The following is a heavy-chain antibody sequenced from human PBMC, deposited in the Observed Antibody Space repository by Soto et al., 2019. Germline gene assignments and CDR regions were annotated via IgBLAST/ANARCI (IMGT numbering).Heavy chain of an antibody. J-gene: IGHJ4*02. CDR3: AILGYCSSTSCYAGGIFDD. Sequence: ASVKVSCKASGYTFTSYFISWVRQAPGQGLEWMGWISAYNGNTNYAQKLQGRVTMTTDTSTSTAYMELRSLRSDDTAVYYCAILGYCSSTSCYAGGIFDDWGQGTLVTVSS. CDR2: ISAYNGNT. D-gene: IGHD2-2*01. CDR1: GYTFTSYF. V-gene: IGHV1-18*01.